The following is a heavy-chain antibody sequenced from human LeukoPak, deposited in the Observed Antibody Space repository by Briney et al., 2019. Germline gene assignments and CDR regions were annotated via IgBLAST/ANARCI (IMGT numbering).Heavy chain of an antibody. CDR1: GFTFSSYS. J-gene: IGHJ4*02. CDR3: ARVTVGYDSRGYYPTTFDY. V-gene: IGHV3-53*01. D-gene: IGHD3-22*01. Sequence: GGSLRLSCAASGFTFSSYSTSWVRQAPGKGLEWVSVIYSGGNTYYAESVKGRFTISRDNSKNTLYLQMNSLRAEDAAVYYCARVTVGYDSRGYYPTTFDYWGQGTLVTVSS. CDR2: IYSGGNT.